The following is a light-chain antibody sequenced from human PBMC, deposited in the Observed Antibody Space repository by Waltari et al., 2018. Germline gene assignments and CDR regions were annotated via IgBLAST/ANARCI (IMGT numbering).Light chain of an antibody. J-gene: IGLJ2*01. Sequence: QSVLTQPPSVSGAPGQRVTISCTGSSSNIGAGYTVPWYQNLPGTAPKLLIYGNSNRPSGVPDRFSGSKSGTSASLAITGLQAEDEADYYCQSYDSSLSAHVIFGGGTKLTVL. CDR3: QSYDSSLSAHVI. V-gene: IGLV1-40*01. CDR1: SSNIGAGYT. CDR2: GNS.